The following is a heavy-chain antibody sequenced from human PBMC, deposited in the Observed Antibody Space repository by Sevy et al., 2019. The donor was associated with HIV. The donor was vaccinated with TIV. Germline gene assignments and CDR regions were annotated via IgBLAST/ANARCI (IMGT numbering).Heavy chain of an antibody. CDR3: AGENAWGSGYS. J-gene: IGHJ4*02. V-gene: IGHV4-59*08. CDR1: GGSITSLY. Sequence: SETLSLTCTVSGGSITSLYWNWIRQPPGKGLEWIANLYYKGHINYNPSLKSQVTLSFDTSKNQSSLRLSSVTAADTAMCYCAGENAWGSGYSWGQGTLVTVSS. CDR2: LYYKGHI. D-gene: IGHD6-25*01.